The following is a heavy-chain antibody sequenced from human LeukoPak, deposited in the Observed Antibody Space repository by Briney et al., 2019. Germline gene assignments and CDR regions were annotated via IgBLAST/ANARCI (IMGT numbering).Heavy chain of an antibody. Sequence: GGSLRLSCAASGFTFSSYWMSWVRQAPGKGLVWVSRINSDGSSTSYADSVKGRFTISRDNAKNTLYLQMNSLRAEDTAVYHCAREAVGEDYGDYPDYWGQGTLVTVSS. CDR2: INSDGSST. CDR3: AREAVGEDYGDYPDY. D-gene: IGHD4-17*01. CDR1: GFTFSSYW. V-gene: IGHV3-74*01. J-gene: IGHJ4*02.